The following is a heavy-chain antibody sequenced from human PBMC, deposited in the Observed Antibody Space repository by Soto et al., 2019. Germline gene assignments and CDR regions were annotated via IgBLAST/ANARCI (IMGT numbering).Heavy chain of an antibody. CDR1: GFTFSSYG. J-gene: IGHJ4*02. Sequence: VGSLRLSCAASGFTFSSYGLHWFRQAPGKGLEWVAVISYDGSNKYYADSVKGRFTISRDNSKNTLYLQMNSLRAEDTAVYYCAKDPGRPYYDYVWGSYPQGDYFDYWVQGT. V-gene: IGHV3-30*18. CDR3: AKDPGRPYYDYVWGSYPQGDYFDY. D-gene: IGHD3-16*02. CDR2: ISYDGSNK.